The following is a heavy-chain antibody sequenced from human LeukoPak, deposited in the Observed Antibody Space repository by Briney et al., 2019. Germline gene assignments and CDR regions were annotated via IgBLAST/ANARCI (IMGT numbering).Heavy chain of an antibody. Sequence: PGVCLRLSCAASGFSFSSYSMNWVRQAPGKGLEWVSYIRSSSSTIFYADSVKGRFTISSDNAKNSLYLQMNSLRDEDTAVYYCAKDKQWLVFGGYWGQGTLVTVS. V-gene: IGHV3-48*02. J-gene: IGHJ4*02. D-gene: IGHD6-19*01. CDR3: AKDKQWLVFGGY. CDR2: IRSSSSTI. CDR1: GFSFSSYS.